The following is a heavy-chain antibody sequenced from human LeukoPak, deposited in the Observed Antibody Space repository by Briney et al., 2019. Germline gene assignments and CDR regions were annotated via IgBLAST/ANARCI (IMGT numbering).Heavy chain of an antibody. D-gene: IGHD3-22*01. CDR3: ARVGYYDSSEGFDY. J-gene: IGHJ4*02. CDR1: GFTFSSYS. Sequence: PGGSLRLCCAASGFTFSSYSMNWVRQAPGKGLEWVSYISSSSSTIYYADSVKGRFTISRDNAKNSLYLQMNSLRAEDTAVYYCARVGYYDSSEGFDYWGQGTLVTVSS. CDR2: ISSSSSTI. V-gene: IGHV3-48*04.